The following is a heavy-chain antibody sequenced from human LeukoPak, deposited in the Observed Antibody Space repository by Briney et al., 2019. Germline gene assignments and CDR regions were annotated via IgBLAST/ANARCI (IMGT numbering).Heavy chain of an antibody. CDR1: GFTFSRYA. J-gene: IGHJ4*02. V-gene: IGHV3-64D*06. CDR2: ISSNGGST. CDR3: VKDSSSGSYFDY. Sequence: PGGSPRLSCSASGFTFSRYAMHWVRQAPGKGLEYVSAISSNGGSTYYADSVKGRFTISRDNSRNTLHLQMSSLRVEDTAVYYCVKDSSSGSYFDYWGQGTLVTVPS. D-gene: IGHD3-10*01.